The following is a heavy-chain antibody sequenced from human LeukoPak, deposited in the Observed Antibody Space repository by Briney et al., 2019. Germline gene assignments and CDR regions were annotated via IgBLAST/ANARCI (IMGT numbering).Heavy chain of an antibody. CDR2: ISGSGGST. Sequence: PGGSLRLSCAASGFNFRNYGMYWVRQAPGKGLEWVSAISGSGGSTYYADSVKGRFTISRDNSNNTLYLQMNSLRAEDTAVYYCARVPLLYGDEYWGQGTLVTVSS. V-gene: IGHV3-23*01. CDR3: ARVPLLYGDEY. J-gene: IGHJ4*02. D-gene: IGHD4-17*01. CDR1: GFNFRNYG.